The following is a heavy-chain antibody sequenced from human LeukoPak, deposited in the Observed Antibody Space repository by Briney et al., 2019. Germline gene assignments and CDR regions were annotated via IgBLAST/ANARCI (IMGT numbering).Heavy chain of an antibody. Sequence: GGSLRLSCAASGFSFSSYAMSWVRQAPGKGLEWVSAISGSGGSTYYADSVKGQFTISRDNSKNTLYLQMNSLRAEDTAVYYCAKVVVVVPAAWGAFDIWGQGTMVTVSS. CDR3: AKVVVVVPAAWGAFDI. J-gene: IGHJ3*02. CDR2: ISGSGGST. V-gene: IGHV3-23*01. CDR1: GFSFSSYA. D-gene: IGHD2-2*01.